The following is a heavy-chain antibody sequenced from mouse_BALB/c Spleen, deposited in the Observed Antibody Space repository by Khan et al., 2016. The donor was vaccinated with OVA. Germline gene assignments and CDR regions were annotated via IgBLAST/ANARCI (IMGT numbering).Heavy chain of an antibody. Sequence: VQLKQSGPGLVKPSQSLSLTCTVTGYSITTDYAWNWIRQFPGNKLEWMGYISYSGNTKYNPSLKSRISITRDTSKNPFFLQLNSVTTEDTARYYCARVYGGDFDYWGQGTTLTVSS. J-gene: IGHJ2*01. D-gene: IGHD1-1*01. CDR1: GYSITTDYA. V-gene: IGHV3-2*02. CDR2: ISYSGNT. CDR3: ARVYGGDFDY.